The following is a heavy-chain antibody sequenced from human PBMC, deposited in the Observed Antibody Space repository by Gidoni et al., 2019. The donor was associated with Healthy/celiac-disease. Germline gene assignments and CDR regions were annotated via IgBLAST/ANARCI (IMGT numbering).Heavy chain of an antibody. Sequence: EVQLVESGGGLVKPGGSLRLSCAASGFTFSNAWISWVRQAPGKGLEGVGRIKSNTDGGTTDYAAPVKGRFTISRDDSKNTLYLQMNSLKTEDTAVYYCTTDLVATILGYYNGMDVWGQGTTVTVSS. D-gene: IGHD5-12*01. CDR3: TTDLVATILGYYNGMDV. CDR2: IKSNTDGGTT. J-gene: IGHJ6*02. CDR1: GFTFSNAW. V-gene: IGHV3-15*01.